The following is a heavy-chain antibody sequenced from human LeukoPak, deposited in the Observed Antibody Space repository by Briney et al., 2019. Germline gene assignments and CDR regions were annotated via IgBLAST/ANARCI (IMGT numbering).Heavy chain of an antibody. CDR2: ISYDGSNK. J-gene: IGHJ4*02. Sequence: GRSLRLSCAASGFTFSSYAMHWVRQAPGKGLEWVAVISYDGSNKYYADSVKGRFAISRDNSKRTLYLQMNSLRAEDTAVYYCAKDFGRNIGGPGYWGRGTLVTVSS. D-gene: IGHD2/OR15-2a*01. CDR1: GFTFSSYA. CDR3: AKDFGRNIGGPGY. V-gene: IGHV3-30*09.